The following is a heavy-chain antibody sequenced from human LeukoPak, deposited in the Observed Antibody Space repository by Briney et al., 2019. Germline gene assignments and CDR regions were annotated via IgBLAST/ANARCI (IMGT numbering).Heavy chain of an antibody. J-gene: IGHJ6*03. Sequence: SETLSLTCTVSGGSISSSSYYWGWIRQPPGKGLEWIGSIYYSGSTYYNPSLKSRVTISVDTSKNQFSLKLSSVTAADTAVYYCARGDIVVVPAAMLGNHYYYYMDVWGKGTTVTVSS. CDR1: GGSISSSSYY. CDR2: IYYSGST. D-gene: IGHD2-2*01. CDR3: ARGDIVVVPAAMLGNHYYYYMDV. V-gene: IGHV4-39*07.